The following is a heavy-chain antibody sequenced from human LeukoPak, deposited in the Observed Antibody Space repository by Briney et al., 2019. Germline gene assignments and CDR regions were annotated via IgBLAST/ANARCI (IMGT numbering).Heavy chain of an antibody. D-gene: IGHD6-19*01. J-gene: IGHJ4*02. CDR3: ARGRPSGGSYPTAYFFDF. V-gene: IGHV4-59*01. CDR2: IIYSGNT. Sequence: SETLSLTCTVSGGSISSYYWNWIRQPPGKGLEWVGYIIYSGNTNYNPSLKSRVTISVDTSKNQFSLKLSSVTAADTAVYYCARGRPSGGSYPTAYFFDFWGRGTLVTVSS. CDR1: GGSISSYY.